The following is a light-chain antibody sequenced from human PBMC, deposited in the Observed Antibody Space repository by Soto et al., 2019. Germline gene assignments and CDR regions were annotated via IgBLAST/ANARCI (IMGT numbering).Light chain of an antibody. CDR2: GAS. V-gene: IGKV3-15*01. Sequence: EIVMTQSPATLSVSPGESGTLSCRASQSVGRSLGWYQQKPGQAPRLLIYGASTRATGIPARFSGSGSGTEFTLTISSLQSEDFAVYYCQQYGSSPTFGQGTKVDIK. CDR3: QQYGSSPT. CDR1: QSVGRS. J-gene: IGKJ1*01.